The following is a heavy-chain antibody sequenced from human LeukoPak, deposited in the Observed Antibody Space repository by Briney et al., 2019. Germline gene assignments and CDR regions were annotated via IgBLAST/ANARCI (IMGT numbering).Heavy chain of an antibody. Sequence: GGSLRLSCAASGFTFRSYWMYWVRQAPGTGLVWVSRISPDGSSTINADSVKGRFTISRDNAKNTLYLQMNSLRVEDMADYYCVAYNWGSDFDCWGQGALVTVYS. CDR3: VAYNWGSDFDC. J-gene: IGHJ4*02. CDR1: GFTFRSYW. CDR2: ISPDGSST. D-gene: IGHD1-1*01. V-gene: IGHV3-74*01.